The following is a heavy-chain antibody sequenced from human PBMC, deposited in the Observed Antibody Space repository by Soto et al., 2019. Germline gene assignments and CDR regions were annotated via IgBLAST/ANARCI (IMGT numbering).Heavy chain of an antibody. V-gene: IGHV1-18*01. D-gene: IGHD5-18*01. J-gene: IGHJ4*02. CDR2: INAYNGNT. CDR1: GYTFTSYG. Sequence: QVQLVQSGAEVKKPGASVKVSCKASGYTFTSYGISWVRQAPGQGLEWMGWINAYNGNTEYAQKLQGRVTMPTDPPASTAYMELRSLRSDDTAVYYCARDQAMAQFDYWGQGTLVTVSS. CDR3: ARDQAMAQFDY.